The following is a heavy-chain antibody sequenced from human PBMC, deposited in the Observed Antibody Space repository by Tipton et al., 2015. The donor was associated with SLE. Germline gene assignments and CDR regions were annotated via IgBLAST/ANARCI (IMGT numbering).Heavy chain of an antibody. CDR3: ARGIAVAGDAFDI. Sequence: TLSLTCAVSGYSISSGYYWSWIRQPPGKGLEWTGYIYYSGSTNYNPPLKSRVTISVDTSKNQFSLKLSSVTAADTAVYYCARGIAVAGDAFDIWGQGTMVTVSS. CDR2: IYYSGST. J-gene: IGHJ3*02. D-gene: IGHD6-19*01. V-gene: IGHV4-61*01. CDR1: GYSISSGYY.